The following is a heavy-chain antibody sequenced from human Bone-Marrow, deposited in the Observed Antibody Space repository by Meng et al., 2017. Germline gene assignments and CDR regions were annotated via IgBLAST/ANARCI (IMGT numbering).Heavy chain of an antibody. CDR3: AKYSYGLGDYFDY. CDR1: GVTFSGSD. D-gene: IGHD5-18*01. Sequence: GESLKISCAVSGVTFSGSDIHWVRQASGKGLEWVGRIETKPNNYATSYGESLRGRFTISRDDSKNMAYLQMNSLETEDTALYYCAKYSYGLGDYFDYWGQGALVTVSS. V-gene: IGHV3-73*01. J-gene: IGHJ4*02. CDR2: IETKPNNYAT.